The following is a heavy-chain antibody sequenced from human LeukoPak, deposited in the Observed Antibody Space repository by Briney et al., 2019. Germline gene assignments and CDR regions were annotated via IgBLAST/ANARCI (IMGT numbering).Heavy chain of an antibody. CDR1: GYTFTSYY. Sequence: GASVKVSCKASGYTFTSYYMHWVRQAPGQGLEWMGIINPSGGSTSYAQKFQGRVTMTRDTSTSTVYMELSSLRSDDTAVYYCARAPKGITFDYWGQGTLVTVSS. D-gene: IGHD3-10*01. V-gene: IGHV1-46*01. CDR2: INPSGGST. CDR3: ARAPKGITFDY. J-gene: IGHJ4*02.